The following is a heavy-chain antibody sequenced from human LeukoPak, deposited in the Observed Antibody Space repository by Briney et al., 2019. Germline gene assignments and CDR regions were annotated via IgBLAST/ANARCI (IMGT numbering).Heavy chain of an antibody. V-gene: IGHV3-23*01. CDR1: GFTFSSYG. J-gene: IGHJ6*03. CDR2: ISGSGGST. Sequence: GGTLRLSCAASGFTFSSYGMSWVRQAPGKGLEWVSAISGSGGSTYYADSVKGRFTISRDNSKNTLYLQMNSLRAEDTAVYFCAKAGRGGAITMIRGGKEDYYYMDVWGKGTTVSISS. CDR3: AKAGRGGAITMIRGGKEDYYYMDV. D-gene: IGHD3-10*01.